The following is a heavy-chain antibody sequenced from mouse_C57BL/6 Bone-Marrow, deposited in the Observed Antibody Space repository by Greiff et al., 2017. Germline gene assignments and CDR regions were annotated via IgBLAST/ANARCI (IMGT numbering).Heavy chain of an antibody. J-gene: IGHJ2*01. CDR3: ARLGYGRHFDY. CDR2: IHPNSGST. D-gene: IGHD1-1*01. CDR1: GYTFTSYW. V-gene: IGHV1-64*01. Sequence: QVQLQQSGAELVKPGASVKLSCKASGYTFTSYWMHWVKQRPGQGLEWIGMIHPNSGSTNYNEKFKSKATLTVDKSSSTAYMQLSSLTSEDSAVYYCARLGYGRHFDYWGQGTTLTVSS.